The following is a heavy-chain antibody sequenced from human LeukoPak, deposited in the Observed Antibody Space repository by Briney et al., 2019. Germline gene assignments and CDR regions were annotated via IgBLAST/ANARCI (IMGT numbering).Heavy chain of an antibody. CDR3: AGGNSMDV. CDR1: GFPFSNSW. CDR2: IKRDGSGI. Sequence: PGGSLRLSCAVSGFPFSNSWMYWVRQAPGKGLEGVANIKRDGSGISYVDVVKGRFIISIDNSRNSLYLQMNSLRVEDTAVYFCAGGNSMDVWGKGTAVTVSS. D-gene: IGHD1/OR15-1a*01. J-gene: IGHJ6*04. V-gene: IGHV3-7*03.